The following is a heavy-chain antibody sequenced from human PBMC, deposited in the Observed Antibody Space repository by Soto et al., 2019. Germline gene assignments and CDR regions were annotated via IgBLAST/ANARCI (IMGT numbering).Heavy chain of an antibody. CDR2: IYYSGST. Sequence: SETLSLTCTVSGGSISSGDYYWSWIRQPPGKGLEWIGYIYYSGSTYYNPSLKSRVTISVDTSKNQFSLKLSSVTAADTAVYYCARGLRFLEWPVDYWGQGTLVTVSS. V-gene: IGHV4-30-4*01. D-gene: IGHD3-3*01. CDR3: ARGLRFLEWPVDY. J-gene: IGHJ4*02. CDR1: GGSISSGDYY.